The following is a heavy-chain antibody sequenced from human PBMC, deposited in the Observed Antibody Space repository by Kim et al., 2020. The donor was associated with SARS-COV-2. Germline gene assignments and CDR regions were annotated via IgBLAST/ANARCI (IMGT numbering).Heavy chain of an antibody. Sequence: GGSLRLSCAASGFTFSSYAMHWVRQAPGKGLEWVAVISYDGSNKYYADSVKGRFTISRDNSKNTLYLQMNSLRAEDTAVYYCAIEGCSSTSCYEGSDYFDYWGQGTLVTVSS. CDR3: AIEGCSSTSCYEGSDYFDY. V-gene: IGHV3-30*04. D-gene: IGHD2-2*01. CDR2: ISYDGSNK. J-gene: IGHJ4*02. CDR1: GFTFSSYA.